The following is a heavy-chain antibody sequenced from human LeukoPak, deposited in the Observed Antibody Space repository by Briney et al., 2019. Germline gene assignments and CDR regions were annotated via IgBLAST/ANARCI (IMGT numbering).Heavy chain of an antibody. CDR3: AREGSGDILTGHDAFDI. CDR1: GGSISSGGYY. V-gene: IGHV4-31*03. Sequence: SETLSLTCTVSGGSISSGGYYWSWIRLHPGKGLEWIGYIYYSGSTYYNPSLKSRVTISVDTSKNQFSLKLSSVTAADTAVYHCAREGSGDILTGHDAFDIWGQGTMVTVSS. D-gene: IGHD3-9*01. CDR2: IYYSGST. J-gene: IGHJ3*02.